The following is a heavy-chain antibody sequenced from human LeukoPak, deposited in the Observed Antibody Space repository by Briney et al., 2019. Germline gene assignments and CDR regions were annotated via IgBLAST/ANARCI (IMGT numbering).Heavy chain of an antibody. CDR1: GYTFTAYY. D-gene: IGHD3-3*01. V-gene: IGHV1-2*02. CDR3: ARASSDFWSGYYLIDY. J-gene: IGHJ4*02. Sequence: ASVNVSCKASGYTFTAYYIHWVRQAPGQGLEWMGWINPNSGGTNYAQKFQGRVTMTRDTSISTAYMELSRLRSDDTAVYYCARASSDFWSGYYLIDYWGQGTLVTVSS. CDR2: INPNSGGT.